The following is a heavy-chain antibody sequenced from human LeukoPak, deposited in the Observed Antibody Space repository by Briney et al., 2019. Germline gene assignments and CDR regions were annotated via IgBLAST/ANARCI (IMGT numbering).Heavy chain of an antibody. CDR2: IRSSGSTI. J-gene: IGHJ6*04. CDR3: AELGISMIGGV. CDR1: GFTFSSYE. V-gene: IGHV3-48*03. D-gene: IGHD3-10*02. Sequence: GGSLRLSCAASGFTFSSYERNWVRQAPGKGLEWVSYIRSSGSTIYYADSVKGRFTISRDNAKNSLYLQMNSLRAEDTAVYYCAELGISMIGGVWGKGTTVTISS.